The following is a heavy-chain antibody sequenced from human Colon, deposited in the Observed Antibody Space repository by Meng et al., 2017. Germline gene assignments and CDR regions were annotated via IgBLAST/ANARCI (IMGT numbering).Heavy chain of an antibody. J-gene: IGHJ4*02. CDR2: IKQDGSEK. CDR3: ARALDYYDCSGYYH. Sequence: GGSLRLSCIASGFTFTSYWMSWVRQAPGKGLEWVANIKQDGSEKYYVDSVKGRFTISRDNAKNSLYLQMNSLRPEDAAVYYCARALDYYDCSGYYHWGQGTLVTVSS. CDR1: GFTFTSYW. V-gene: IGHV3-7*01. D-gene: IGHD3-22*01.